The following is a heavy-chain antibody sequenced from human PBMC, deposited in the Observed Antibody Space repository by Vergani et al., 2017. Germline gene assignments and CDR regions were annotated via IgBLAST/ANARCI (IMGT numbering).Heavy chain of an antibody. CDR2: ISNDGGNK. D-gene: IGHD1-1*01. Sequence: QVQLVESVGNVVQSGTSLRLSCAASGFSFGSYGMHWVRQSPGKGLEWVAVISNDGGNKYYADSVKGRFTIYKDNTVDMLSLQMNSLRPDDTAVYYCARDPLDENWNDLRVRRGFDFWVQGTQVRVSS. V-gene: IGHV3-30*03. CDR1: GFSFGSYG. CDR3: ARDPLDENWNDLRVRRGFDF. J-gene: IGHJ4*02.